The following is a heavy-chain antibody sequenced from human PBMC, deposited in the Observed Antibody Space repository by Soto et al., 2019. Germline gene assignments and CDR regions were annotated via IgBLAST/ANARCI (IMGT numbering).Heavy chain of an antibody. J-gene: IGHJ6*02. D-gene: IGHD2-21*02. CDR3: ASAYCGGDCSNYYYGMDV. CDR2: INAGNGNT. Sequence: QVQLVQSGAEEKKPGASVKVSCKASGYTFTSYAMHWVRQAPGQRREWMGWINAGNGNTKYSQKFQGRVTITRDTSARTAYMELSSMRSEDTAVYYCASAYCGGDCSNYYYGMDVWVQGTTVTVSS. CDR1: GYTFTSYA. V-gene: IGHV1-3*05.